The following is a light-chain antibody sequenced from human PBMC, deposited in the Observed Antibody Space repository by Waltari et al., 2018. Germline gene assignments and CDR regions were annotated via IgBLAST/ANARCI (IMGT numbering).Light chain of an antibody. Sequence: DIQMTQSPSSLSASVGDRVTLTCRASQGISNYLARYQQKPGKVPKLLIKDASTLHSGVPSRFSGSGSGTEFTLTISSLQPEDFATYYCQNYDSAPLTFGPGTKVDIK. J-gene: IGKJ3*01. V-gene: IGKV1-27*01. CDR3: QNYDSAPLT. CDR1: QGISNY. CDR2: DAS.